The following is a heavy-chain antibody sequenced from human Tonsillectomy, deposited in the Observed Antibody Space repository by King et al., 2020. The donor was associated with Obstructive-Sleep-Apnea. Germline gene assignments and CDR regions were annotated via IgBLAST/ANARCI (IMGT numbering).Heavy chain of an antibody. CDR1: GFTFSSYG. Sequence: QLVQSGGGVVQPGRSLRLSCTASGFTFSSYGMHWVRQAPGKGLEWVAVISYDGSNKYYIDPVKGRLTISRDNSTNTLYLQMNSLRPEDTAVYYCAKELIAAAATGGMDVWGQGTTVTVSS. D-gene: IGHD6-13*01. CDR3: AKELIAAAATGGMDV. V-gene: IGHV3-30*18. J-gene: IGHJ6*02. CDR2: ISYDGSNK.